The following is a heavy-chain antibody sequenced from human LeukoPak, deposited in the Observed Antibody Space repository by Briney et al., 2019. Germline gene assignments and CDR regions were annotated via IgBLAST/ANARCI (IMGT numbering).Heavy chain of an antibody. CDR1: GFTFSSYW. J-gene: IGHJ4*02. V-gene: IGHV3-7*03. D-gene: IGHD6-19*01. CDR3: ATEGGYSSGWYDY. Sequence: GESLRLSCAASGFTFSSYWMSWVRQAPGKGLEWVANIKQDGSEKYYVDSVKGRFTISRDNAKNSLYLQMNSLRAEDTAVYYCATEGGYSSGWYDYWGQGTLVTVSS. CDR2: IKQDGSEK.